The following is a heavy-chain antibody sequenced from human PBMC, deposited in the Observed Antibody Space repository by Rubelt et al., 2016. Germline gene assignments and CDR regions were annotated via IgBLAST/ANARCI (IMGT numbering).Heavy chain of an antibody. J-gene: IGHJ6*02. Sequence: YNPSLKSRVTISVDTSKNQFSLKLSSVTAADTAVYYCARDKRSGGYYGMDVWGQGTTVTVSS. CDR3: ARDKRSGGYYGMDV. V-gene: IGHV4-59*01. D-gene: IGHD2-15*01.